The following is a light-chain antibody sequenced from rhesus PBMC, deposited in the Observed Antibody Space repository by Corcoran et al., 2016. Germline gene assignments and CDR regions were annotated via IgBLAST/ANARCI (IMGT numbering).Light chain of an antibody. CDR3: QHYSSSPFT. CDR1: QSISSW. CDR2: KAS. V-gene: IGKV1-22*01. Sequence: DIQMTQSPSSLSASVGDTVTITCRASQSISSWLAWYQQKPGKAPKLLIYKASTLQSGTPSRFRGSGSGTDFTLSISSLQSDNFATYYCQHYSSSPFTFGPGTKLDIQ. J-gene: IGKJ3*01.